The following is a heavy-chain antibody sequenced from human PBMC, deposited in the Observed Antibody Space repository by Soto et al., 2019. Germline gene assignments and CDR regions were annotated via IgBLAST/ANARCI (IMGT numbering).Heavy chain of an antibody. CDR3: ARHCPQYCISISCHRNWFDP. CDR1: GYTFSDYA. CDR2: TNAGNGNT. D-gene: IGHD2-2*01. J-gene: IGHJ5*02. Sequence: GASVKVSCKASGYTFSDYAIHWVRQAPGQRPEWMGWTNAGNGNTKYSQKFQGRVTITRDTSASTAYMELSSLRSEDTAVYYCARHCPQYCISISCHRNWFDPWGQGTLVTVSS. V-gene: IGHV1-3*01.